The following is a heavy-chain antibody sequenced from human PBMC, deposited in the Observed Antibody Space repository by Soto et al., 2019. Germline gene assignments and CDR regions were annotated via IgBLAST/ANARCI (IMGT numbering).Heavy chain of an antibody. J-gene: IGHJ4*02. CDR1: GGSICSGGYS. CDR3: ARHFSVDYFDY. V-gene: IGHV4-30-2*03. CDR2: IYYSXTP. Sequence: PSXTRSLTCAVSGGSICSGGYSWSWIRQPPGKGLERIGXIYYSXTPYYNTSLKXXVTISADXXKNQFSLKMRSVTAADTAVYYCARHFSVDYFDYWGQEALVTVSS.